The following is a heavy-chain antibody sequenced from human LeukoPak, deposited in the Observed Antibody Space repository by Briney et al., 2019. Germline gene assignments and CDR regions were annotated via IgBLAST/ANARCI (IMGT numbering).Heavy chain of an antibody. D-gene: IGHD1-26*01. Sequence: SETLSLTCTVSGYSISSGYYWGWIRQPPGKGLEWIGSGSTYYNPSLKSRVTISVDRSKNQFSLKLSSVTAADTAVYYCARDSETTTGYFDYWGQGTLVTVSS. CDR2: SGST. V-gene: IGHV4-38-2*02. J-gene: IGHJ4*02. CDR1: GYSISSGYY. CDR3: ARDSETTTGYFDY.